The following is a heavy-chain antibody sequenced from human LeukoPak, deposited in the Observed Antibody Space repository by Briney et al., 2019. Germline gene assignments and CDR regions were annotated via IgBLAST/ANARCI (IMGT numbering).Heavy chain of an antibody. Sequence: ASVKVSCKASGYTFTSYGISWVRQAPGQGLEWMGWISAYNGNTNYAQKLQGRVTMTTDTSTSTAYMELSSLRSEDTAVYYCATGPVGYCTNGVCYKGQELEYFQHWGQGTLVTVSS. CDR2: ISAYNGNT. CDR3: ATGPVGYCTNGVCYKGQELEYFQH. J-gene: IGHJ1*01. V-gene: IGHV1-18*01. D-gene: IGHD2-8*01. CDR1: GYTFTSYG.